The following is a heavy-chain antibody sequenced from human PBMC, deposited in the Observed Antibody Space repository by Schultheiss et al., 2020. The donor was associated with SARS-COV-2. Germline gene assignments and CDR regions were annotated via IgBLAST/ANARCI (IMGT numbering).Heavy chain of an antibody. Sequence: ASVKVSCKASGYTFPSYGISWVRQAPGQGLEWMGWISAYNGNTNYAQKLQGRVTMTTDTSTSTAYMELRSLRSDDTAVYYCARGGTAWAYYYYGMDVWGQGTTVTVSS. J-gene: IGHJ6*02. CDR2: ISAYNGNT. CDR1: GYTFPSYG. CDR3: ARGGTAWAYYYYGMDV. D-gene: IGHD2-21*02. V-gene: IGHV1-18*01.